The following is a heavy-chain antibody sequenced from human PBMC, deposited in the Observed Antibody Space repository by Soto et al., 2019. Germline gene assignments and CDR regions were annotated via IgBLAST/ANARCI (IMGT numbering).Heavy chain of an antibody. D-gene: IGHD2-15*01. Sequence: PGGSLGLSCAASGFTFSSYAMHWVRQAPGKGLEWVAVISYDGSNKYYADSVKGRFTISRDNSKNTLYLQMNSLRAEDTAVYYCARDQHCSGGSCYPYNWFDPWGQGTQVTVSS. CDR1: GFTFSSYA. CDR2: ISYDGSNK. V-gene: IGHV3-30-3*01. J-gene: IGHJ5*02. CDR3: ARDQHCSGGSCYPYNWFDP.